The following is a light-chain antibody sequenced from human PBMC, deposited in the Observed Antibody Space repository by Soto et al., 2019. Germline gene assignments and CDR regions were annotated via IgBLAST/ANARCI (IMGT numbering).Light chain of an antibody. J-gene: IGLJ1*01. CDR1: SSDFGRYNL. CDR2: GGS. CDR3: CSYAGSTNLYV. V-gene: IGLV2-23*01. Sequence: QSVLAQPASVSGPPGQSITISCTGTSSDFGRYNLVSWYQQHPGKAPKLMIYGGSERPSGVSDRFSGSKSGNTASLAISGLQSEDEADYYCCSYAGSTNLYVFGSGTKVTVL.